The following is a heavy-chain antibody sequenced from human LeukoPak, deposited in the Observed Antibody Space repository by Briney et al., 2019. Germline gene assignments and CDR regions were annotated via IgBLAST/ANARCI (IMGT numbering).Heavy chain of an antibody. Sequence: PGGSLRLSCAASGFTFSSYAMSWVRQAPGKGLEWVSAISGSGGSTYYADSVKGRFTISRDNSKNTLYLQMNSLRADDSAVYYCAKQVVVIAKFDDWGQGTLVTVSS. CDR2: ISGSGGST. D-gene: IGHD3-22*01. V-gene: IGHV3-23*01. CDR1: GFTFSSYA. CDR3: AKQVVVIAKFDD. J-gene: IGHJ4*02.